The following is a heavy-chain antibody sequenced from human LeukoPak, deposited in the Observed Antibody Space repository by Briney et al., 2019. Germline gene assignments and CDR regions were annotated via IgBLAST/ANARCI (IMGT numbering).Heavy chain of an antibody. Sequence: SETLSLTCTVSGGSISSGGNYWSWIRQHPGKGLEWIGYIYYSGSTYYNPSLKSRVTISVDTSKNQFSLKLSSVTAADTAVYYCATGHYGDYRLGNWGQGTLVTVSS. V-gene: IGHV4-31*03. CDR3: ATGHYGDYRLGN. J-gene: IGHJ4*02. CDR1: GGSISSGGNY. CDR2: IYYSGST. D-gene: IGHD4-17*01.